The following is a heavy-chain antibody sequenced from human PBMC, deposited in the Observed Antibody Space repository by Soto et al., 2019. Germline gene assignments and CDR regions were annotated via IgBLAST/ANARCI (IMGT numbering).Heavy chain of an antibody. J-gene: IGHJ4*02. CDR3: AKDIVYCSSTSCPFDY. V-gene: IGHV3-48*01. Sequence: GGSLRLSCAASGFTFSSYSMDWVRQAPGKGLEWVSYIRGGSDVIYYADSVKGRFTISRDNSKNTLYLQMNSLRAEDTAVYYCAKDIVYCSSTSCPFDYWGQGTLVTVSS. CDR2: IRGGSDVI. D-gene: IGHD2-2*01. CDR1: GFTFSSYS.